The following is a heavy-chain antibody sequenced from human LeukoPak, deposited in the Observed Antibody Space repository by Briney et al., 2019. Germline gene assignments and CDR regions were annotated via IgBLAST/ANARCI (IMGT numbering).Heavy chain of an antibody. V-gene: IGHV4-39*07. J-gene: IGHJ6*02. CDR2: IYYSGST. CDR1: GGSISSSSYY. D-gene: IGHD2-2*01. CDR3: ARHSVKSHCTDTTCYRNYFGLDV. Sequence: SETLSLTCTVSGGSISSSSYYWGWIRQPPGKGLEWIGSIYYSGSTYYNPSLKSRVTISVDTSKNQFSLKVRSVTAADTAVYYCARHSVKSHCTDTTCYRNYFGLDVWGQGTTVTVSS.